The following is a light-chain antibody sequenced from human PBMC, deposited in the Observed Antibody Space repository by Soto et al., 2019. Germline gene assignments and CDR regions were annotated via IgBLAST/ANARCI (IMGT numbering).Light chain of an antibody. J-gene: IGKJ1*01. CDR1: QSVSSN. V-gene: IGKV3D-15*01. CDR2: AAS. Sequence: EIVMTQSPATLSVSPGERATLSCRASQSVSSNLAWYQQKPGQAPRLLIYAASSRATGIPDRFSGGGSGTDFTLTISRLEPEDFAVYYCQQYNNWPRTFGQGTKVDI. CDR3: QQYNNWPRT.